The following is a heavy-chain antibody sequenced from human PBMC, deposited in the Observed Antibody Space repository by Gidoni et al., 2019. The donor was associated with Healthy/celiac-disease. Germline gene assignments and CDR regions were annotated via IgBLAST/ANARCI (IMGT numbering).Heavy chain of an antibody. J-gene: IGHJ6*02. CDR3: AKDLGCSSTSCYGYYYYYGMDV. Sequence: EVQLVESGGGLVQPGRSLRLSCADSGFTFDDYAMHWVRQAPGKGLECVSGISWNSGSIGYADSVKGRFTISRDNAKNSLYLQMNSLRAEDTALYYCAKDLGCSSTSCYGYYYYYGMDVWGQGTTVTVSS. CDR2: ISWNSGSI. D-gene: IGHD2-2*01. V-gene: IGHV3-9*01. CDR1: GFTFDDYA.